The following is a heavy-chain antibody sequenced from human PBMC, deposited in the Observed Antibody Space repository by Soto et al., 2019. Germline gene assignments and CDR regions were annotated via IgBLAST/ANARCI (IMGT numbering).Heavy chain of an antibody. CDR2: IYYSGNT. CDR3: ARLGGQMATDF. V-gene: IGHV4-39*02. CDR1: GGSVSDTSYY. Sequence: QLQLQESGPGLVKPSETLSLTCTVSGGSVSDTSYYWGWIRQSPGKGLEWIANIYYSGNTFYNPSLKSRVTISVDTPKNHFSPKLSSVTAADTAVYYCARLGGQMATDFWGQGTLVTVSS. D-gene: IGHD3-16*01. J-gene: IGHJ4*02.